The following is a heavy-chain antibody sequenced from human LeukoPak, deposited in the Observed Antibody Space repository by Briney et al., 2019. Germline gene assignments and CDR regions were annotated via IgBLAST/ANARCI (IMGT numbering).Heavy chain of an antibody. V-gene: IGHV3-7*01. CDR2: LKQDGSEK. J-gene: IGHJ4*02. D-gene: IGHD3-10*01. Sequence: GGSLRLSCAASGFTFSSYAMSWVCQAPGKGLEWVASLKQDGSEKYYVDSVKGRFTISRDNAKNSVYLQMNSLRAEDTAIYYCARSRGYFDSWGQGTLVTVSS. CDR3: ARSRGYFDS. CDR1: GFTFSSYA.